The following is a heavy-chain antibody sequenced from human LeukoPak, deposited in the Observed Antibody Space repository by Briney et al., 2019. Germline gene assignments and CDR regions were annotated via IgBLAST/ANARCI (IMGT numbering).Heavy chain of an antibody. CDR3: ARDQSRRGYSGYDPPHVSGYYYYGMDV. CDR2: ISYDGSNK. Sequence: GGSLRLSCAASGFTFSSYAMHWVRQAPGKGLEWVAVISYDGSNKYCADSVKGRFTISRDNSKNTLYLQMNSLRAEDTAVYYCARDQSRRGYSGYDPPHVSGYYYYGMDVWGQGTTVTVSS. D-gene: IGHD5-12*01. J-gene: IGHJ6*02. V-gene: IGHV3-30*04. CDR1: GFTFSSYA.